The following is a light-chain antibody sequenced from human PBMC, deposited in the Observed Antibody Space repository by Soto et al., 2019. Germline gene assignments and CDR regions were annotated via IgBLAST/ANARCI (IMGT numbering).Light chain of an antibody. J-gene: IGKJ1*01. V-gene: IGKV1-39*01. CDR2: AAS. CDR3: QQSYSTPSWT. Sequence: DTQMTQSPSSLSASVGSRVSITCRASQSIGSYLNWYQQKPGRAPKLLIYAASSLQSAVQSRFSGSASGTDFTLTISSLQPEDFATYYCQQSYSTPSWTFGQGTKLDI. CDR1: QSIGSY.